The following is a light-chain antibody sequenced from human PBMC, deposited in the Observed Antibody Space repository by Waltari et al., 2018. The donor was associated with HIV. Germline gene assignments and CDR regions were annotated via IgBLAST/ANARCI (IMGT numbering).Light chain of an antibody. Sequence: QSVLTQPPSASGAPGQRVTISCSGSSSNIGSNFVYWYQQLPGTAPQPLIYKNNRRPSGVPDRFSGSKSATSASLAISGLRSEDEADYYCAAWTDSRYVVFGGGTKLTVL. CDR2: KNN. V-gene: IGLV1-47*01. CDR3: AAWTDSRYVV. CDR1: SSNIGSNF. J-gene: IGLJ2*01.